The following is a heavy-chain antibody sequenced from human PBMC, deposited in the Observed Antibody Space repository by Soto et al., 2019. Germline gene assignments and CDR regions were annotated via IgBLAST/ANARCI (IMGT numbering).Heavy chain of an antibody. Sequence: QVQLVESGGGVVQPGTSPRLSCAASGFTFSTYGMHWVRQAPGKGLEWVAVIWYDGSNKYHGDSLKGRFTISRDNSKNTLYLQINNLRAEDTAVYYCGRDGALGDTAVVDSWGQGTLVTVSS. D-gene: IGHD5-18*01. J-gene: IGHJ4*02. CDR3: GRDGALGDTAVVDS. CDR1: GFTFSTYG. V-gene: IGHV3-33*01. CDR2: IWYDGSNK.